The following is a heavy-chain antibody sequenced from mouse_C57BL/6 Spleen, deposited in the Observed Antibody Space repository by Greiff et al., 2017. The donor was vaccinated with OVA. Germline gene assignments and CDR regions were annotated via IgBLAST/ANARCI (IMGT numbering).Heavy chain of an antibody. Sequence: QVQLQQPGTELVKPGASVKLSCKASGYTFTSYWMHWVKQRPGQGLEWIGNINPSNGGTNYNEKFKSKATLTVDKSSSTAYMQLGSLTSEDSAVYYCSRWGYYDYDGYFDVWCTGTTVTVSS. CDR1: GYTFTSYW. V-gene: IGHV1-53*01. CDR3: SRWGYYDYDGYFDV. J-gene: IGHJ1*03. CDR2: INPSNGGT. D-gene: IGHD2-4*01.